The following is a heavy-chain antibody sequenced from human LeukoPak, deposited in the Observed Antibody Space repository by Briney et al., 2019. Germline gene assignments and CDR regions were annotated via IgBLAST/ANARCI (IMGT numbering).Heavy chain of an antibody. D-gene: IGHD2-21*02. V-gene: IGHV4-39*07. Sequence: PSQTLSLTCTVSGGSISNSTNFWGWIRQPPGKEMEWIGSLYHSGRTYYNPSLKSRVTISEDSSKNQISLKMTSVTVADTAVYYCARWVVVTAPRFDYWGQGTLVTVSS. J-gene: IGHJ4*02. CDR1: GGSISNSTNF. CDR3: ARWVVVTAPRFDY. CDR2: LYHSGRT.